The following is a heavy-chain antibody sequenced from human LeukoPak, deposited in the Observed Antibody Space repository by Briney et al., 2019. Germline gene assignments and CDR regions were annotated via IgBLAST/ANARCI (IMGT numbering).Heavy chain of an antibody. CDR2: ISSGRSSI. V-gene: IGHV3-48*01. Sequence: PGGSLRLSCAASGFIFSSYSMNWVRQAPGKGLEWLSFISSGRSSIYYADSVKGRFTISRDNAKNSLYLQLNSLRAEDTAVYYCARDYTYYYDSSGHDAFDIWGQGTMVTVSS. J-gene: IGHJ3*02. CDR1: GFIFSSYS. D-gene: IGHD3-22*01. CDR3: ARDYTYYYDSSGHDAFDI.